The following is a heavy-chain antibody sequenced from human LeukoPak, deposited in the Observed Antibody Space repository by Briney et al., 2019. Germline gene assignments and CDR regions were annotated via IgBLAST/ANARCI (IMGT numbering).Heavy chain of an antibody. D-gene: IGHD3/OR15-3a*01. J-gene: IGHJ6*03. V-gene: IGHV4-4*07. CDR3: AREITLLGLTLLRSGYYYMDV. CDR2: MFSSGST. Sequence: SETLSLTCTVAGDSISDNYWSWIRQPAGKGLEWIGRMFSSGSTNSNPSLKSRVTMSVDTSKNQFSLRLSSVTAADTAIYYCAREITLLGLTLLRSGYYYMDVWGKGTPVIVSS. CDR1: GDSISDNY.